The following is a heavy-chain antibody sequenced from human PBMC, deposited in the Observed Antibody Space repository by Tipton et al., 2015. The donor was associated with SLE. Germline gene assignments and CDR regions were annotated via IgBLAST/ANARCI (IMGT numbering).Heavy chain of an antibody. D-gene: IGHD3-16*02. CDR2: IYYSGST. V-gene: IGHV4-39*07. CDR3: ARDRLGGVIVTTFDY. Sequence: TLSLTCTVSGGSLSSSSYYWGWIRQPPGKGLEWIGSIYYSGSTYYNPSLKSRVTISVDTSKNQFSLKLSSVTAADTAVYYCARDRLGGVIVTTFDYWGQGTLVTVSS. J-gene: IGHJ4*02. CDR1: GGSLSSSSYY.